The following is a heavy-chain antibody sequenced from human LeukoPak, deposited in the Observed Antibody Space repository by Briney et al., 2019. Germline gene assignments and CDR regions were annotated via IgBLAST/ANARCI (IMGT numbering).Heavy chain of an antibody. V-gene: IGHV3-7*01. J-gene: IGHJ3*02. Sequence: GGSLRLSCAASEFTFSSYWMSWVHQAPGKGLEWVANIKQDGSEKYYVDSVKGRFTISRDNAKNSLYLQMNSLRAEDTAVYYCAREDYGDYAYAFDIWGQGTMVTVSS. CDR1: EFTFSSYW. CDR2: IKQDGSEK. D-gene: IGHD4-17*01. CDR3: AREDYGDYAYAFDI.